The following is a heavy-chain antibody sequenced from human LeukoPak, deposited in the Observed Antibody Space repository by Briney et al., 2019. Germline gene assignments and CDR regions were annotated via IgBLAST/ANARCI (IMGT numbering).Heavy chain of an antibody. Sequence: GGSLRLSCAASGFTFSSYSMLWVRQAPGKGLEWVSYISSSSSTIYYADSVKGRFTISRDNAKNSLYLQMNTLRAEDTTVYYCARDRHKYNYDSGGYPPYWGQGTLVTVSS. J-gene: IGHJ4*02. V-gene: IGHV3-48*01. CDR3: ARDRHKYNYDSGGYPPY. CDR2: ISSSSSTI. CDR1: GFTFSSYS. D-gene: IGHD3-22*01.